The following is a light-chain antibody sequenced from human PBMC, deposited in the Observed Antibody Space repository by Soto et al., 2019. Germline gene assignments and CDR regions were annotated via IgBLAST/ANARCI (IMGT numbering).Light chain of an antibody. Sequence: DIQMTHSPSSLSSSVVDRVTITCRASQSISSYLSWYQQKPGKAPKLLIYAASSLQSGVPSRFSGCGSGTDFTLTNSGLQPEDFATYYGQENYSTPCTFGHGTKVEIK. V-gene: IGKV1-39*01. CDR3: QENYSTPCT. CDR2: AAS. CDR1: QSISSY. J-gene: IGKJ1*01.